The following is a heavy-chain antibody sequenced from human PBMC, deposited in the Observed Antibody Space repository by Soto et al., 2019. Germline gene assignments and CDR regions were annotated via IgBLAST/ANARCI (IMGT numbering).Heavy chain of an antibody. CDR1: GGAISGYN. CDR2: IYSSGGT. Sequence: SETLSLTCTVSGGAISGYNWTGIRQPAGKGLEWIGRIYSSGGTKYNPSLKSRVDMSLDMSKNQFSLRLNSVTAADTAVYYCARGQRFSDSFDPWGQGTLVTVSS. CDR3: ARGQRFSDSFDP. D-gene: IGHD3-3*01. J-gene: IGHJ5*02. V-gene: IGHV4-4*07.